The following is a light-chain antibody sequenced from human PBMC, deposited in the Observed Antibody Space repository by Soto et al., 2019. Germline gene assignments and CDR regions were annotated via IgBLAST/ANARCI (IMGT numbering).Light chain of an antibody. CDR3: QQYGSSPRFT. J-gene: IGKJ3*01. V-gene: IGKV3-20*01. CDR2: GAS. Sequence: EIVLTQSPGTLSLSPGERATLSCRASQSVSSSYLAWYQQKPGQAPRLLIYGASSRATGIPDRFSGSGSGTDFPLTISRLEPEDFAVYYCQQYGSSPRFTFGPGTNVDIK. CDR1: QSVSSSY.